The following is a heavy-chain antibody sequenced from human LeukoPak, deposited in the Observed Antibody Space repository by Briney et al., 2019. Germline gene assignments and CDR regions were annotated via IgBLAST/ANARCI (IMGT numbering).Heavy chain of an antibody. CDR1: GGSISSSSYY. V-gene: IGHV4-39*07. Sequence: SETLSLTCTVSGGSISSSSYYWGWIRQPPGKGLEWIGEINHSGSTNYNPSLKSRVTISVDTSKNQFSLKLSSVTAADTAVYYCARVLLRPLTPRFDYWGQGTLVTVSS. D-gene: IGHD2/OR15-2a*01. CDR2: INHSGST. J-gene: IGHJ4*02. CDR3: ARVLLRPLTPRFDY.